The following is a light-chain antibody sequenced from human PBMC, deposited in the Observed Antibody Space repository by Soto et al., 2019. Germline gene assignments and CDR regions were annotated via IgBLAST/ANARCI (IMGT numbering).Light chain of an antibody. J-gene: IGLJ1*01. CDR2: ENN. CDR1: SSNIGAGYE. CDR3: QSYDGSLSGYV. V-gene: IGLV1-40*01. Sequence: QAVVTQPPSVSEAPGQRVTISCTASSSNIGAGYEAHWYQQVPGTAPKRLIYENNNRPSGVPDRFSGAKSGTSASLAITGLQAEDEAEYYCQSYDGSLSGYVFGTGTELTVL.